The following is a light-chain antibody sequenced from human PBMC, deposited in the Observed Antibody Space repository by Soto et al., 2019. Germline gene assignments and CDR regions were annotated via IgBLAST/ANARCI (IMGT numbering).Light chain of an antibody. CDR3: QQRSNWRIT. CDR1: QSVSSY. Sequence: EIVLTQSPATLSLSPGEIATLSCRASQSVSSYLAGYQQKPGQAPRLLIYDASNSATGIPARFSGSRSGTDFTLTISRLEPEEFAVYYCQQRSNWRITFGQGTRLEIK. V-gene: IGKV3-11*01. CDR2: DAS. J-gene: IGKJ5*01.